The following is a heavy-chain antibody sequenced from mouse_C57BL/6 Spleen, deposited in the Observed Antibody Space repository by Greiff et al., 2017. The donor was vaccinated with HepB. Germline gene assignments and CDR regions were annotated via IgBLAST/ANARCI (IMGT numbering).Heavy chain of an antibody. CDR1: GFTFSDYG. CDR3: ARPLSFYAMDY. CDR2: ISSGSSTI. J-gene: IGHJ4*01. Sequence: EVMLVESGGGLVKPGGSLKLSCAASGFTFSDYGMHWVRQAPEKGLEWVAYISSGSSTIYYADTVKGRFTISRDNAKNTLFLQMTSLRSEDTDMYYCARPLSFYAMDYWGQGTSVTVSS. V-gene: IGHV5-17*01.